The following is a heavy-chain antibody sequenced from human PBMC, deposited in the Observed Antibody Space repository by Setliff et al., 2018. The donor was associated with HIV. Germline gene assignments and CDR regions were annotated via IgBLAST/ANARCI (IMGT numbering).Heavy chain of an antibody. J-gene: IGHJ5*01. D-gene: IGHD1-26*01. Sequence: SETLSLTCTVSGGSISTYYWSWIRQSPGKGLAWIGYIYYSGSTYYNPSLKSRVTMSVDTSKNQFSLRLSSVTAADTAVYYCAREVLPVIGGRGWFDPWGQGTLVTVSS. CDR3: AREVLPVIGGRGWFDP. V-gene: IGHV4-59*12. CDR1: GGSISTYY. CDR2: IYYSGST.